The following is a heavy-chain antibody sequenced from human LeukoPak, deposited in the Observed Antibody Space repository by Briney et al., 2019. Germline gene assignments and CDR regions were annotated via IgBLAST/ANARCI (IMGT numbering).Heavy chain of an antibody. CDR1: GGSINSYY. J-gene: IGHJ4*02. CDR3: AKSPPNSNYIDY. CDR2: IYTSETT. V-gene: IGHV4-4*07. Sequence: SQTLSLTCTVSGGSINSYYWSWIRQPAGKGLEWIGRIYTSETTNYNPSLKSRVTMSVDTSKNQFSSKLSSVTAADTAVYYCAKSPPNSNYIDYWGQGTLVTVSS. D-gene: IGHD4-11*01.